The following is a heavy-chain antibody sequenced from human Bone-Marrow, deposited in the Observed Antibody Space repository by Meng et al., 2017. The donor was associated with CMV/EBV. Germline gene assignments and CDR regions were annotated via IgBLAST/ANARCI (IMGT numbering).Heavy chain of an antibody. CDR3: ATRDFAWSHGDFDY. V-gene: IGHV3-23*01. CDR1: GFTFSSYA. CDR2: ISGSGGST. J-gene: IGHJ4*02. Sequence: GESLKISCAASGFTFSSYAMSWVRQAPGKGLEWVSAISGSGGSTYYADSVKGRFTISRDNSKNTLYLQMNSLRAEDTAVYYCATRDFAWSHGDFDYWGQGTRVTVSS. D-gene: IGHD2-8*02.